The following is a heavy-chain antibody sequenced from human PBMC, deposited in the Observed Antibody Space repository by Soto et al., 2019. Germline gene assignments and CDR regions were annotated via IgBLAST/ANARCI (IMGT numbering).Heavy chain of an antibody. CDR3: ARLYCTTSTCDRWFDP. CDR1: GYTFTTFL. J-gene: IGHJ5*02. CDR2: IDPRDSYV. Sequence: PGESLKISFTGFGYTFTTFLISWVRQMPVKGLEWMGRIDPRDSYVNYSPSFQGHVTISVDKSISTAYLQWGSLKASDTAMYYCARLYCTTSTCDRWFDPWGQGTLVTVSS. D-gene: IGHD2-2*01. V-gene: IGHV5-10-1*01.